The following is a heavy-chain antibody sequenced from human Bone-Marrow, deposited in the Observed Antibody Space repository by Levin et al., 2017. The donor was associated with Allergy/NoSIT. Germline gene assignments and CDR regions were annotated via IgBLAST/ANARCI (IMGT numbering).Heavy chain of an antibody. J-gene: IGHJ4*02. CDR3: ARLSIAARPDDY. CDR1: GGSISSSSYY. CDR2: IYYSGST. V-gene: IGHV4-39*01. D-gene: IGHD6-6*01. Sequence: GSLRLSCTVSGGSISSSSYYWGWIRQPPGKGLEWIGSIYYSGSTYYNPSLKSRVTISVDTSKNQFSLKLSSVTAADTAVYYCARLSIAARPDDYWGQGTLVTVSS.